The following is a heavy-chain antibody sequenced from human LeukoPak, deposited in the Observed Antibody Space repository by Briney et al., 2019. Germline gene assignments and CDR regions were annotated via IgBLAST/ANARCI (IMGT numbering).Heavy chain of an antibody. J-gene: IGHJ4*02. CDR1: GFSFSRHS. CDR2: INSDSRSI. CDR3: VREIPSGSYAPDY. V-gene: IGHV3-21*01. D-gene: IGHD3-10*01. Sequence: GGSLRLSCAASGFSFSRHSMNWVRQAPGKGLEWVSYINSDSRSISYADSVKGRSTISRDNAKNSLYLQMNSLRAEDTAVYYCVREIPSGSYAPDYWGQGTLVTVSS.